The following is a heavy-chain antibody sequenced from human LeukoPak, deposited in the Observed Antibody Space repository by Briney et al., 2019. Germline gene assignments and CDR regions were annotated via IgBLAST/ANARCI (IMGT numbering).Heavy chain of an antibody. V-gene: IGHV3-30*04. CDR2: ISYDGSNK. CDR3: ARDGFLIMSSGLLDY. D-gene: IGHD3-22*01. J-gene: IGHJ4*02. Sequence: QPGGSLRLSCAASGFTFSSYAMHWVRQAPGKGLEWVAVISYDGSNKYYADSVKGRFTISRDNSKNTLYLQMNSLRAEDTAVYYCARDGFLIMSSGLLDYWGQGTLVTVSS. CDR1: GFTFSSYA.